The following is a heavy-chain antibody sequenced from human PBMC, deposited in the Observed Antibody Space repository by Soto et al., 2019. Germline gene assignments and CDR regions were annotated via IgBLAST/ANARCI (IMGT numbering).Heavy chain of an antibody. CDR3: ASTVSSGWLGKYYFDY. J-gene: IGHJ4*02. V-gene: IGHV3-53*01. CDR1: GFTVSSNY. Sequence: PGGSLRLSCAASGFTVSSNYMSWVRQAPGKGLEWVSVIYSGGSTYYADSVKGRFTISRGNSKNTLYLQMNSLRAEDTAVYYCASTVSSGWLGKYYFDYWGQGTLVTVSS. CDR2: IYSGGST. D-gene: IGHD6-19*01.